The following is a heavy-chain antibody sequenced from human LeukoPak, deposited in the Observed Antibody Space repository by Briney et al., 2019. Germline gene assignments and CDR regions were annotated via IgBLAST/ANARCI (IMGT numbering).Heavy chain of an antibody. V-gene: IGHV3-7*01. CDR2: IKPDGGGV. J-gene: IGHJ4*02. CDR1: GFTFSSYA. CDR3: ARGGYSSSNFWID. D-gene: IGHD3-22*01. Sequence: GGSLRLSCAASGFTFSSYAMSWVRQAPGKGLEWVATIKPDGGGVYSVDSVKGRFTVSRDNAKNSLYLQMNGLRVEDTGVYYCARGGYSSSNFWIDWGQGTPVTVSS.